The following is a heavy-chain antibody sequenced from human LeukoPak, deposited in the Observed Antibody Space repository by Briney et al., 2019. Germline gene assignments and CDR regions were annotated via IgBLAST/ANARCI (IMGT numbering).Heavy chain of an antibody. J-gene: IGHJ5*02. CDR2: ISSSSSYI. Sequence: GGSLRLSCAASGFTFSSYSMNWVRQAPGKGLEWVSSISSSSSYIYYADLVKGRFTISRDNAKNSLYLQMNSLRAEDTAVYYCARGYCSGGSCYPNWFDPWGQGTLVTVSS. CDR1: GFTFSSYS. CDR3: ARGYCSGGSCYPNWFDP. V-gene: IGHV3-21*01. D-gene: IGHD2-15*01.